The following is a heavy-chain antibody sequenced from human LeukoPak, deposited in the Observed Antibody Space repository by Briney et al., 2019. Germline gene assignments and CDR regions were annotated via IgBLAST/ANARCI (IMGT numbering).Heavy chain of an antibody. CDR2: INHSGST. CDR3: VGYCSSTSCYAALSMDV. V-gene: IGHV4-34*01. J-gene: IGHJ6*02. CDR1: GGSFSGYY. D-gene: IGHD2-2*01. Sequence: SETLSLTCAVYGGSFSGYYWSWIRQPPGKGLEWIGEINHSGSTNYNPSLKNRVAISVDTCKNQFSLKLSSVTAADTAVYYCVGYCSSTSCYAALSMDVWGQGTTVTVSS.